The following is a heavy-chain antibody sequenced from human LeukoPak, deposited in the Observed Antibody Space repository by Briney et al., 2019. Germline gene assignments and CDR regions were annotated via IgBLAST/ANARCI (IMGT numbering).Heavy chain of an antibody. CDR3: ARETTVVPTYYYGMDV. Sequence: GGSLRLSCAASGFTFSTYAMSWVRQAPAKGLEWVSGISGSGGGTDYADSVKGRFTISRDNSKNTLYLQMNSLRAEDTAVYYCARETTVVPTYYYGMDVWGQGTTVTVSS. D-gene: IGHD4-23*01. CDR1: GFTFSTYA. V-gene: IGHV3-23*01. CDR2: ISGSGGGT. J-gene: IGHJ6*02.